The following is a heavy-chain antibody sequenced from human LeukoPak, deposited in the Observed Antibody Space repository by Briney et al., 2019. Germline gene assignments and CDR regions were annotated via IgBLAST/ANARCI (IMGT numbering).Heavy chain of an antibody. J-gene: IGHJ4*02. Sequence: PSETLSLTCTVSGGSVSSSSYFWGWIRQPPGKGLEWIGSIYHSGNTYYNPSLKSRVTISVDTSKNQFSLKLRSVTAADTAVYYCAREVVTASTPDYWGQGTLVTVSS. CDR2: IYHSGNT. CDR3: AREVVTASTPDY. V-gene: IGHV4-39*07. CDR1: GGSVSSSSYF. D-gene: IGHD2-21*02.